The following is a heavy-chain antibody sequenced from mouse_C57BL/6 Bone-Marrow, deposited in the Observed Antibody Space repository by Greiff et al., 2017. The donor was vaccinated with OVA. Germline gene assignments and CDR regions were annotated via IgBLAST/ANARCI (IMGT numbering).Heavy chain of an antibody. V-gene: IGHV1-55*01. J-gene: IGHJ4*01. CDR3: ARSGITTVEGDFAMDY. D-gene: IGHD1-1*01. Sequence: QVQLQQPGAELVKPGASVKMSCKASGYTFTSYWITWAKQRPGQGLEWIGDIYPGSGRTNYNEKFKSKATLTVDTSSSTAYMQLSSLTSEDSAVYYCARSGITTVEGDFAMDYWGQGTSVTVSS. CDR2: IYPGSGRT. CDR1: GYTFTSYW.